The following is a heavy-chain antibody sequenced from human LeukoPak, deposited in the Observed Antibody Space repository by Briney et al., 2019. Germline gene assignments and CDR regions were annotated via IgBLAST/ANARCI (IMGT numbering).Heavy chain of an antibody. Sequence: ASVKVSCKASGYTFTDYYMHWVRQAPGQGLEWMGWINPKSGGTNYAQYFQGRVTMTRDTSISTAYMELSSLRSDDTAVYYCARENQYYNYWGQGTLVTVSS. CDR1: GYTFTDYY. CDR2: INPKSGGT. V-gene: IGHV1-2*02. J-gene: IGHJ4*02. CDR3: ARENQYYNY. D-gene: IGHD3-10*01.